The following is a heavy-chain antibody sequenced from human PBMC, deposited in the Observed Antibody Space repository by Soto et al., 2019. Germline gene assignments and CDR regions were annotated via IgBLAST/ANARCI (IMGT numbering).Heavy chain of an antibody. Sequence: EVQLVESGGGLVQPGGSLRLSCAASGFTFSSYSMNWVRQAPGKGLEWVSYISSSSSTIYYADSVKGRFTISRDNAKNSLFLQMNGLRAEDTAVFYCARVGTVLDYWGQGTRVTVSS. CDR1: GFTFSSYS. V-gene: IGHV3-48*01. D-gene: IGHD4-17*01. CDR3: ARVGTVLDY. J-gene: IGHJ4*02. CDR2: ISSSSSTI.